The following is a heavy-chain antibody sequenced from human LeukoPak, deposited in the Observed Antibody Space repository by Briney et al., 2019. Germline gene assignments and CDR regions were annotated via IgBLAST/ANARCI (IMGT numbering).Heavy chain of an antibody. CDR3: ASKIPSSVKYYFDY. J-gene: IGHJ4*02. V-gene: IGHV3-7*02. CDR2: IKQDGSEK. Sequence: GGSLRLSCAASGFTFSTYWMSWVRQAPGRGLEWVANIKQDGSEKYYVDSVKGRFTISRDNAKNTLYLLMNSLRAEDTAVYYCASKIPSSVKYYFDYWGQGTLVTVSS. CDR1: GFTFSTYW. D-gene: IGHD3-22*01.